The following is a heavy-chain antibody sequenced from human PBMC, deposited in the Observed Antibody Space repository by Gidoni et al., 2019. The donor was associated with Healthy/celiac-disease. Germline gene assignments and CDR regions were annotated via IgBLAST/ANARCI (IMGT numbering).Heavy chain of an antibody. CDR3: ARGKEGVITIFGVVTDDAFDI. J-gene: IGHJ3*02. CDR2: IYYSGST. Sequence: QVQLQESGPGLVKPSPTLSLTCTVSGGSLTSAVYYWSWIRQHPGKGLEWIGYIYYSGSTYYNPSLKSRVTRSVDTSKNQFSLKLSSETAADTAVYYCARGKEGVITIFGVVTDDAFDIWGQGKMVTVSS. D-gene: IGHD3-3*01. CDR1: GGSLTSAVYY. V-gene: IGHV4-31*03.